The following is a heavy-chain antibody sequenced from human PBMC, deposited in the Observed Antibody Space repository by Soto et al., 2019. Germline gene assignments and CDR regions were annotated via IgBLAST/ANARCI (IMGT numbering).Heavy chain of an antibody. CDR3: ARDRITGTLDY. Sequence: GGSLRLSCVASGFTFKNYAMIWVRQVPGKGLEWVANIKQDGSEKYYVDSVKGRFTISRDNAKNSLYLQMNSLRAEDTAVYYCARDRITGTLDYWGQGTLVTVSS. D-gene: IGHD1-20*01. V-gene: IGHV3-7*01. CDR1: GFTFKNYA. CDR2: IKQDGSEK. J-gene: IGHJ4*02.